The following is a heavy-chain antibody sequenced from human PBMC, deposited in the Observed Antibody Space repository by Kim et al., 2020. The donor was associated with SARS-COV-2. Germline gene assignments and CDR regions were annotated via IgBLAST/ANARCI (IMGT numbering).Heavy chain of an antibody. CDR2: ISGSGGST. CDR3: AKDWRDSGSYDDAFAI. J-gene: IGHJ3*02. V-gene: IGHV3-23*01. D-gene: IGHD1-26*01. CDR1: GFTFSSYA. Sequence: GGSLRLSCAASGFTFSSYAMSWVRQAPGKGLEWVSAISGSGGSTYYADSVKGRFTISRDNSKNTLYLQMNSLRAEDTAVYYCAKDWRDSGSYDDAFAIWGQGTMVTVSS.